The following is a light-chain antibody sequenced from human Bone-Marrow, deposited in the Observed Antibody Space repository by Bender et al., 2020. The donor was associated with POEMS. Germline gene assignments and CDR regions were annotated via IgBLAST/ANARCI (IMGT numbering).Light chain of an antibody. J-gene: IGLJ2*01. V-gene: IGLV2-14*01. Sequence: QSALTQPPSASGSPGQSVTISCTGTSSDVGGYNYVSWYQQHPGKAPKLMIYGVSHRPSGVSNRFSASKSGNTASLTISGLQAEDEANYYCSSYTSSTTPVVFGGGTKLTVL. CDR1: SSDVGGYNY. CDR2: GVS. CDR3: SSYTSSTTPVV.